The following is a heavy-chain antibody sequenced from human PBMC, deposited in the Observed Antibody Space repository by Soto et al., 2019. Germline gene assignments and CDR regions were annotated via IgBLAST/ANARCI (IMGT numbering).Heavy chain of an antibody. Sequence: GESLKISCKGSGFSVSNYWIGWVRQMPGKGLEWMGIIYPGDSDTTYSPSFQGQVTLSADKSINTAYLQWSSLKASDTAMYYCARRGSMYSCHDSWSGIDFDYWGQGTLVTVSS. CDR3: ARRGSMYSCHDSWSGIDFDY. CDR1: GFSVSNYW. J-gene: IGHJ4*02. V-gene: IGHV5-51*01. D-gene: IGHD3-3*01. CDR2: IYPGDSDT.